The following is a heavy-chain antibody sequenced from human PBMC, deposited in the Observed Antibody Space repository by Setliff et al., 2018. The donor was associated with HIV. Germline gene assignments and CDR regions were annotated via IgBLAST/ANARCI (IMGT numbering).Heavy chain of an antibody. CDR2: ISSSSSYI. V-gene: IGHV3-21*01. D-gene: IGHD4-17*01. Sequence: NWVRQAPGKGLEWVSSISSSSSYIYYADSVKGRFTISRDNAKNSLYLQMNSLRAEDTAVYYCARVGTVTPPYYYYYMDVWGKGTTVTVSS. CDR3: ARVGTVTPPYYYYYMDV. J-gene: IGHJ6*03.